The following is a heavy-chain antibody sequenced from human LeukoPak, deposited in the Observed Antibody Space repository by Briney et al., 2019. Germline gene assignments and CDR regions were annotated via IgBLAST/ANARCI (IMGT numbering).Heavy chain of an antibody. D-gene: IGHD3-16*02. CDR3: ARDPGSIYDYVWGSYRTFDY. Sequence: GGSLRLSCAASGFTFSSYGMTWVRQAPGKGLEWVSYISSSSSTIYYADSVKGRFTISRDNAKNSLYLQLNSLRAEDTAVYYCARDPGSIYDYVWGSYRTFDYWGQGTLVTVSS. J-gene: IGHJ4*02. CDR1: GFTFSSYG. V-gene: IGHV3-48*01. CDR2: ISSSSSTI.